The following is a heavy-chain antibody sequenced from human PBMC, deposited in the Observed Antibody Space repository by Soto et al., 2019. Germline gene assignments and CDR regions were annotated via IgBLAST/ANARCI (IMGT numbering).Heavy chain of an antibody. D-gene: IGHD1-26*01. J-gene: IGHJ4*02. CDR1: RFTFSANA. V-gene: IGHV3-30-3*01. CDR2: IAYDGTIK. CDR3: ARDKIKGAPDYLDS. Sequence: QEQLVESGGDVVQPGRSLTLSCAASRFTFSANAMNWVCQAPGKWLEWVAVIAYDGTIKIYRDSVKGRFTISRDESKSTLYLQMNSLRPEDTAVYYCARDKIKGAPDYLDSWGQGTLVTVS.